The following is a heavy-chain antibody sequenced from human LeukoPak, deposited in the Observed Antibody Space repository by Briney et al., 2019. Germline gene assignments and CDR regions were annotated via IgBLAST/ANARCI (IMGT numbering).Heavy chain of an antibody. CDR2: ISYDGSNK. D-gene: IGHD4-17*01. J-gene: IGHJ4*02. CDR3: AKDYGDYVGGYYFDY. CDR1: GFTFSSYW. Sequence: PGGSLRLSCAASGFTFSSYWMSWVRQAPGKGLEWVAVISYDGSNKYYADSVKGRFTISRDNSKNTLYLQMNSLRAEDTAVYYCAKDYGDYVGGYYFDYWGQGTLVTVSS. V-gene: IGHV3-30*18.